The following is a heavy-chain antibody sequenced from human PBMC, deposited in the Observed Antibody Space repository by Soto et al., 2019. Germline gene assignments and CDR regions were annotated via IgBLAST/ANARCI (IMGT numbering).Heavy chain of an antibody. CDR3: ARHIGNYVLGMDV. Sequence: PSETLSLTCAVSGGSISSSNWWNWVRQPPGKGLEWIGQIYHSGSTNYNPSLNSRVTISVDTSKNQFSLKLSSVTAADTAVYYCARHIGNYVLGMDVWGQGTTVTVSS. J-gene: IGHJ6*02. CDR2: IYHSGST. D-gene: IGHD3-16*01. CDR1: GGSISSSNW. V-gene: IGHV4-4*02.